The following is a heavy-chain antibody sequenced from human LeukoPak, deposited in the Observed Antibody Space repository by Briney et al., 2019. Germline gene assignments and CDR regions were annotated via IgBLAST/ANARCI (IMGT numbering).Heavy chain of an antibody. D-gene: IGHD2-2*01. CDR3: ARDIVEVPAYYFDY. CDR2: ISGSGGST. CDR1: GFTFSSYA. V-gene: IGHV3-23*01. Sequence: PGGSLRLSCAASGFTFSSYAMSWVRQAPGKGLEWVSAISGSGGSTYYADSVKGRFTISRDNSKNTLYLQMNSLRAEDTAVYYCARDIVEVPAYYFDYWGQGTLVTVSS. J-gene: IGHJ4*02.